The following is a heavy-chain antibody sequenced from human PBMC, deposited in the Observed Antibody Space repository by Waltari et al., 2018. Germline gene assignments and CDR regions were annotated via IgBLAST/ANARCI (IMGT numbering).Heavy chain of an antibody. CDR1: GFTFRSYW. V-gene: IGHV3-7*02. D-gene: IGHD3-16*01. J-gene: IGHJ3*02. CDR2: INQDGNDK. Sequence: EVQLVESGGGLVQPGGSLSLSCIGSGFTFRSYWMSWVRQAPGKGLEWVASINQDGNDKYYVASVKGRFNISRDNAKNSLFLQMDSLRADDTSIFFCASPRRGTAFDIWGQGTVVTVST. CDR3: ASPRRGTAFDI.